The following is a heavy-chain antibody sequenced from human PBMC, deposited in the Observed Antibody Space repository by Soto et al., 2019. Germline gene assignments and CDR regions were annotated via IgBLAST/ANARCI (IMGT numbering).Heavy chain of an antibody. J-gene: IGHJ4*02. V-gene: IGHV3-74*01. CDR1: GFTFTNYW. CDR3: TTAFEY. Sequence: GGSLRLSCAASGFTFTNYWMHWVRQVPGKGLVWVSRIDGVGTGTSYSDSVRGRFTISRDNAENTLYLQMNSLGAEDTAVYYCTTAFEYWGQGTPVTVSS. CDR2: IDGVGTGT.